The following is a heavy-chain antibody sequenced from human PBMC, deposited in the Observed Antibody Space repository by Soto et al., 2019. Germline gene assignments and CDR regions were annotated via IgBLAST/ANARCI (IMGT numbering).Heavy chain of an antibody. D-gene: IGHD3-10*01. J-gene: IGHJ4*02. V-gene: IGHV2-5*02. Sequence: QITLKESGPTLVKPTQTLTLTCAFSGFSLNTRGVGVGWIRQPPGKALEWLALIFWDNDKRYSPSLKSRLTITKDTPKNHVVLMVTDMDPVDTATYYWAHNNYYGSGSVYWGQGTLVTVSS. CDR2: IFWDNDK. CDR3: AHNNYYGSGSVY. CDR1: GFSLNTRGVG.